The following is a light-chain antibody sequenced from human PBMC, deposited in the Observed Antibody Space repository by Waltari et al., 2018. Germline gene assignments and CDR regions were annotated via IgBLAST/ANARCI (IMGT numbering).Light chain of an antibody. J-gene: IGKJ4*01. CDR1: QSLLHSNGYNY. Sequence: DFVMTQSPLSLPVTPGEPASISCRSIQSLLHSNGYNYLDWYLQKPGQSPQLLIYLGSNRASGVPDRFSGSGSGTDFTLKISRVEAEDVGVYYCMQALQTPLTFGGGTKVEIK. V-gene: IGKV2-28*01. CDR2: LGS. CDR3: MQALQTPLT.